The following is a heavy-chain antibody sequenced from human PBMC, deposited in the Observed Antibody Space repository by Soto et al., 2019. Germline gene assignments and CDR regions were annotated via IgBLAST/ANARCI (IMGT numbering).Heavy chain of an antibody. V-gene: IGHV3-23*01. CDR1: GVTFSNYH. J-gene: IGHJ6*02. CDR2: ISGSGDDT. Sequence: GGSLRLSCAAPGVTFSNYHMTWVRQAPGKGLEWVSAISGSGDDTYYADSVKGRFTISRDNSKNNLYLQMSSLRAEDTAVYYCAKIMTTAKYNWYGMDVCGHGTTVTVSS. CDR3: AKIMTTAKYNWYGMDV. D-gene: IGHD1-1*01.